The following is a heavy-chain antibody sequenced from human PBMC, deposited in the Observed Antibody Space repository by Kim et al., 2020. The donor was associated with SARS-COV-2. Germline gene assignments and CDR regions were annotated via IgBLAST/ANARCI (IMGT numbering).Heavy chain of an antibody. CDR3: TTEVQMVTIFGVVTTYDAFDI. CDR1: GFTFSNAW. V-gene: IGHV3-15*01. CDR2: IKSKTDGGTT. J-gene: IGHJ3*02. Sequence: GGSLRLSCAASGFTFSNAWMSWVRQAPGKGLEWVGRIKSKTDGGTTDYAAPVKGRFTISRDDSKNTLYLQMNSLKTEDTAVYYCTTEVQMVTIFGVVTTYDAFDIWGQGTMVTVSS. D-gene: IGHD3-3*01.